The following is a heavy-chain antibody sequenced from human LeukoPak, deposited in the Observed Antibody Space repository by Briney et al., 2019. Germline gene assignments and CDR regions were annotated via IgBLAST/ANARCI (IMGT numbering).Heavy chain of an antibody. CDR3: ARWSGGNYPQFEY. V-gene: IGHV3-53*01. CDR2: NSGGGTT. D-gene: IGHD1-26*01. Sequence: GGSLRLSCAASGFTDSSSYMTWVRQAPGKGLEWVSVNSGGGTTYYADSVKGRFAISRDFSKNTLYLQMNSLRAEDTAVYYCARWSGGNYPQFEYWGQGTLVTVSS. CDR1: GFTDSSSY. J-gene: IGHJ4*02.